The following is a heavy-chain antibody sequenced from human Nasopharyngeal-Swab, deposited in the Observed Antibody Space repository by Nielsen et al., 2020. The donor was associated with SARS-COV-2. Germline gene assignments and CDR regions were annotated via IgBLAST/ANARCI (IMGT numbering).Heavy chain of an antibody. CDR3: ASLAAAGSLYYYYGMDV. CDR1: GFTFSDYY. CDR2: ISSSSSTI. V-gene: IGHV3-11*04. Sequence: GGSLRLSCAASGFTFSDYYMSWIRQAPGKGLEWVSYISSSSSTIYYADSVKGRFTISRDNAKNSLYLQMNSLRDEDTAVYYCASLAAAGSLYYYYGMDVWGQGTTVTVSS. J-gene: IGHJ6*02. D-gene: IGHD6-13*01.